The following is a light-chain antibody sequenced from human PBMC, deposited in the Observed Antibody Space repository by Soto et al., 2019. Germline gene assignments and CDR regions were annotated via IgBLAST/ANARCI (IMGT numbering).Light chain of an antibody. J-gene: IGKJ1*01. CDR1: QSVSSSC. V-gene: IGKV3-20*01. Sequence: EIVLTQSPGTLSLSPGERATLSCRASQSVSSSCLAWYQQKPGQAPRLLTYGASSRATVLPDRVSGSWSGTDFPLTISRVQPEYYAVYYCQHYGDSPPTFGQGTKVEVK. CDR2: GAS. CDR3: QHYGDSPPT.